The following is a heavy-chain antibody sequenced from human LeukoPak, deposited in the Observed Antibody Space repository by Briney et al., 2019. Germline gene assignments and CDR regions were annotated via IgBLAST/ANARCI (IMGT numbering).Heavy chain of an antibody. CDR2: IIPIFGTA. CDR1: GGTFSSYA. Sequence: SVKVSCKASGGTFSSYAISWVRQAPGQGLEWMGGIIPIFGTANYAQKFQGRVTITTDESTSTAYMELSSLRSEDTAVYYCARGTYYDILTGYANLDYWGQGTLVTVSS. CDR3: ARGTYYDILTGYANLDY. D-gene: IGHD3-9*01. J-gene: IGHJ4*02. V-gene: IGHV1-69*05.